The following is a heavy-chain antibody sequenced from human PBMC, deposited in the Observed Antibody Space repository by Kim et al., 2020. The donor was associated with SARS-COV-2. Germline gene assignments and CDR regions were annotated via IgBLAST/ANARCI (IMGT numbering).Heavy chain of an antibody. Sequence: GASLKISCKGSGYSFTSYWIGWVRQMPGKGLEWMGIIYPGDSDTRYSPSFQGQVTISADKSISTAYLQWSSLKASDTAMYYCARRLAYSGYDFFGGDLTWFDPWGQGTLVTVSS. CDR2: IYPGDSDT. J-gene: IGHJ5*02. CDR1: GYSFTSYW. CDR3: ARRLAYSGYDFFGGDLTWFDP. D-gene: IGHD5-12*01. V-gene: IGHV5-51*01.